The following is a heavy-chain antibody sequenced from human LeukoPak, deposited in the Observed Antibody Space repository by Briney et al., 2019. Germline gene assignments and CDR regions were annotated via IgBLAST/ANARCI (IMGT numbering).Heavy chain of an antibody. D-gene: IGHD3-22*01. J-gene: IGHJ3*02. CDR3: ARAPPYYYDSSGYLFGEAFDI. CDR2: IFSGGST. V-gene: IGHV3-53*01. Sequence: GGSLNLSCAASGFTASRNYLSWVRQAQGKGLGWFSVIFSGGSTYYADSVKGRFTISRDNSKNTLYLQMNSLRAEDTAVYYCARAPPYYYDSSGYLFGEAFDIWGQGTMVTVSS. CDR1: GFTASRNY.